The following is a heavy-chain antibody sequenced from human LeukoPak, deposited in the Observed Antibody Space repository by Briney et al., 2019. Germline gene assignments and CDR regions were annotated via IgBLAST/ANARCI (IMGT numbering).Heavy chain of an antibody. D-gene: IGHD6-6*01. J-gene: IGHJ6*03. CDR3: ARAPPGIATLAGYMDV. CDR2: INSDGSST. CDR1: GFTFSSYW. V-gene: IGHV3-74*01. Sequence: GGSLRLSCAASGFTFSSYWMHWVRQAPGKGLVWVSRINSDGSSTSYADSVKGRFTISRDNAKSSLFLQMNSLRADDTAVYYCARAPPGIATLAGYMDVWGKGTTVTVSS.